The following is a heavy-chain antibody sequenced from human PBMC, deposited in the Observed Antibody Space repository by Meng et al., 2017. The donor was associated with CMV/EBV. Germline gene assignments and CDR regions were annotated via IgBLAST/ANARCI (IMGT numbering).Heavy chain of an antibody. V-gene: IGHV1-18*01. Sequence: ASVKVSCKASGYTFNKHGINWVRQAPVQGLEWMGWINLWNGKIESAQKFQGRITLTTDASTSTVYMELRSLTSDDTAVYYCAKDLFSPGGNSCFDHWGQGTLVTVSS. CDR3: AKDLFSPGGNSCFDH. D-gene: IGHD3-16*01. J-gene: IGHJ4*02. CDR1: GYTFNKHG. CDR2: INLWNGKI.